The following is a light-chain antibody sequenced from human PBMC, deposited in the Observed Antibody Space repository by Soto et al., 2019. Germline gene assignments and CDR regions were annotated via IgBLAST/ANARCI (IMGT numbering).Light chain of an antibody. Sequence: DIQMTQSPSSLSASVGDRVTITCRSSQSIFNYLNWYQQKPGKAPEVLIYAVSSLQIEVPSRFAGSGSGTDFTLTITDLRPEDSATYYCHQTYRELVYTFGRGTKLQIK. CDR2: AVS. V-gene: IGKV1-39*01. CDR3: HQTYRELVYT. J-gene: IGKJ2*01. CDR1: QSIFNY.